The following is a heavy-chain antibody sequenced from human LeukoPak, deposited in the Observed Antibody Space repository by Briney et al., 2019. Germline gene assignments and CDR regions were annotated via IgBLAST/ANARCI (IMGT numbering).Heavy chain of an antibody. CDR2: ISSSGSTI. V-gene: IGHV3-48*03. Sequence: PGGFLRLSCAASGFTFSSYEMNWVRQAPGKGLEWVSYISSSGSTIYYADSVKGRFTISRDNAKNSLYLQMNSLRAEDTAVYYCARVELYYDSSGPSDYWGQGTLVTVSS. J-gene: IGHJ4*02. CDR1: GFTFSSYE. CDR3: ARVELYYDSSGPSDY. D-gene: IGHD3-22*01.